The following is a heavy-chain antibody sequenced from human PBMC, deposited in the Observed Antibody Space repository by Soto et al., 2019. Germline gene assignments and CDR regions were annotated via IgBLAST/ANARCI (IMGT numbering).Heavy chain of an antibody. CDR3: AKAFGMIRGVNDY. CDR2: ISGSGGST. V-gene: IGHV3-23*01. D-gene: IGHD3-10*01. J-gene: IGHJ4*02. Sequence: EVQLLESGGGLVQPGGSLRLSCAASGITFSSYAMSWVRQAPGKGLEWVSTISGSGGSTYYADSVKGRFTISRDNSTNTLYLQMNSLRDEDTAVYYCAKAFGMIRGVNDYWGQGTLVTVSS. CDR1: GITFSSYA.